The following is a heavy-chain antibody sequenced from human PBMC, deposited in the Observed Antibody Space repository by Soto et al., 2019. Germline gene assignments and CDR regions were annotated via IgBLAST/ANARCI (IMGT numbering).Heavy chain of an antibody. D-gene: IGHD1-26*01. CDR2: ISTSGSTI. CDR1: GFTFSSHN. J-gene: IGHJ4*02. V-gene: IGHV3-48*01. CDR3: ARSGNYRLDC. Sequence: EVQLVESGGGLVQPGGSLRLSCAASGFTFSSHNMHWVRQAPGMGLEWISYISTSGSTIYYADSVKGRFTISRDNAKNSLYLQMNSLRAEDTAVYYCARSGNYRLDCWGQGTLVTVSS.